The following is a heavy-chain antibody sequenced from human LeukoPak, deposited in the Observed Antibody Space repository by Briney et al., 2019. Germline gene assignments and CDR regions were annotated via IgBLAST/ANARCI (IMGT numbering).Heavy chain of an antibody. J-gene: IGHJ4*02. CDR3: AKDIVATTMYYFDY. CDR2: ISGSGGST. D-gene: IGHD5-12*01. CDR1: GFTFSSYA. V-gene: IGHV3-23*01. Sequence: GGSLRLSCAASGFTFSSYAMSWVRQAPGKGLEWFSAISGSGGSTYYADSVKGRFTISRDNSKNTLYLQMNSLRAEDTAVYYCAKDIVATTMYYFDYWGQGTLVTVSS.